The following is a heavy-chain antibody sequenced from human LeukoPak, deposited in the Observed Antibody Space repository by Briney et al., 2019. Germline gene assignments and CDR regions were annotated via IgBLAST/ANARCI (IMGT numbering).Heavy chain of an antibody. J-gene: IGHJ5*02. V-gene: IGHV1-69*13. D-gene: IGHD3-10*01. CDR1: GGTFSSYA. CDR3: ARDRGSGSYHPLGWFDP. CDR2: IIPIFGTA. Sequence: ASVKVSCKASGGTFSSYAISWVRQAPGQGLEWMGGIIPIFGTANYAQKFQGRVTITADESTSTAYMELSSLRSEDTAVYYCARDRGSGSYHPLGWFDPWGQGTLVTVSS.